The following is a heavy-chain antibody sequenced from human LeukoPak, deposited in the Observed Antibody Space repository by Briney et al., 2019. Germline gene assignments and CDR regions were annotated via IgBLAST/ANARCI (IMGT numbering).Heavy chain of an antibody. CDR3: ARVPRPPESGSYFDY. V-gene: IGHV3-48*03. D-gene: IGHD1-26*01. CDR2: SSGFGDTI. Sequence: GGSLRLSCTASGFIFSSYEINWVREAPGKRLEWVAYSSGFGDTIYYADSVKGRFTISRDNAKNSLFLQMNSLRAEDTGVYYCARVPRPPESGSYFDYWGRGTLVTVSS. J-gene: IGHJ4*02. CDR1: GFIFSSYE.